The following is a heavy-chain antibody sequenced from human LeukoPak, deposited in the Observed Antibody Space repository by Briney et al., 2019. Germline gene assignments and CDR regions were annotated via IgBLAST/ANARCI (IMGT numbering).Heavy chain of an antibody. J-gene: IGHJ6*03. D-gene: IGHD3-22*01. CDR2: IYYSGST. V-gene: IGHV4-59*01. Sequence: SETVSLTCTVSGGSISSYYWSWVRQPPGKGLEWIGYIYYSGSTNYNPSLKSRVTISVDTSKNQFSLKLSSVTAADTAVYYCARDEGYSGDYYYYYIDIWGKGTMVTVSS. CDR1: GGSISSYY. CDR3: ARDEGYSGDYYYYYIDI.